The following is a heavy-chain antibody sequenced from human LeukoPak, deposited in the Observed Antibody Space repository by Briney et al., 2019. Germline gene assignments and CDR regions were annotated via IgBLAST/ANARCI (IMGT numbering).Heavy chain of an antibody. CDR3: ARPHTAMVTPWFDP. CDR2: IYHSGRT. V-gene: IGHV4-38-2*01. Sequence: MPSETLSLTCAVFGESFSAYYWSWVRQPPGKGLEWIGSIYHSGRTFYNPSLKSRVTISVDTSKNQFSLKLTSVTAADTAVYYCARPHTAMVTPWFDPWGQGTLVTVSS. CDR1: GESFSAYY. J-gene: IGHJ5*02. D-gene: IGHD5-18*01.